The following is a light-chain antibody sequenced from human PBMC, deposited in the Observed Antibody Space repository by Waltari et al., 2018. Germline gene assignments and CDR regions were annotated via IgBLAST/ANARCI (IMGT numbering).Light chain of an antibody. J-gene: IGKJ4*01. CDR2: GTF. Sequence: EIVLTQSPGTLSVSPGEGATLSCRTSQTIRTTYLAWYQQKPGQAPTLLIYGTFSRATGIPDRFTGSGSGTDFSLTISSLEPEDFAIYYCQQYDISPLTFGGGTKVEIK. V-gene: IGKV3-20*01. CDR3: QQYDISPLT. CDR1: QTIRTTY.